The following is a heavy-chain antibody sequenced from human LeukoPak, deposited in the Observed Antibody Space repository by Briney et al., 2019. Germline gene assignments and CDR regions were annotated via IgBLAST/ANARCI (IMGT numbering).Heavy chain of an antibody. D-gene: IGHD3-3*01. CDR1: GYTFTSYD. J-gene: IGHJ4*02. V-gene: IGHV1-8*01. CDR3: AILREYYDFWSGYPYFDY. CDR2: MNPNSGNT. Sequence: GASVKVSCKASGYTFTSYDINWVRQATGQGLEWMGWMNPNSGNTGYAQKFQGRVTMTRNTSISTAYMELSRLRSEDTAVYYCAILREYYDFWSGYPYFDYWGQGTLVTVSS.